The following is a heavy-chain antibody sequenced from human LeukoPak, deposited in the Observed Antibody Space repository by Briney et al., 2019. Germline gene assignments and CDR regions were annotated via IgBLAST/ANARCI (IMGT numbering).Heavy chain of an antibody. D-gene: IGHD1-26*01. CDR1: GYTLTELS. CDR2: FDPEDGET. CDR3: ATDGGGSYGPEDGAFDI. J-gene: IGHJ3*02. V-gene: IGHV1-24*01. Sequence: GASVKVSCKVSGYTLTELSMHWVRQALGKGLEWMGGFDPEDGETIYAQKFQGRVTMTEDTSTDTAYMELSSLRSEDTAVYYCATDGGGSYGPEDGAFDIWGQGTMVTVSS.